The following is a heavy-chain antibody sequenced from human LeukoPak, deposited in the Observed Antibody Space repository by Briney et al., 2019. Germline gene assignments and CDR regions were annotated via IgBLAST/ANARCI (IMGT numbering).Heavy chain of an antibody. CDR3: AKTYGDYIQHPLDY. CDR1: GFTFSSYA. Sequence: GGSLRLSCAASGFTFSSYAMSWVRQAPGRGLEWVSGISGSGGSTSYADSVKGRFTISRDISKNTLYLQMNSLRAEDTAVYFCAKTYGDYIQHPLDYWGQGSLVIVSS. J-gene: IGHJ4*02. V-gene: IGHV3-23*01. D-gene: IGHD4-17*01. CDR2: ISGSGGST.